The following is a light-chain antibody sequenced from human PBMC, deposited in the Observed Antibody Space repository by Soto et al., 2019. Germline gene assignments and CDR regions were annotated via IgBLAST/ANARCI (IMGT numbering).Light chain of an antibody. V-gene: IGLV2-14*01. Sequence: QSALTQPASVSGSPGQSIAISCTGTNSDVGAYNFVSWYQQYPGKAPKLIIHEVSNRPSGISDRFSDSKSGNTASLTISGLQADDEADYYCSSFTTYNTRVFGTGTKLTVL. CDR1: NSDVGAYNF. J-gene: IGLJ1*01. CDR2: EVS. CDR3: SSFTTYNTRV.